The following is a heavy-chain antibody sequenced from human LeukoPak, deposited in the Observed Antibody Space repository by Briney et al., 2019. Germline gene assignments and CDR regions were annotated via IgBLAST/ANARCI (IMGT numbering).Heavy chain of an antibody. V-gene: IGHV4-34*01. CDR2: INHSGST. D-gene: IGHD4-17*01. CDR3: ARYGDYAGLFYFDY. Sequence: SETLSLTCAVYGGSFSGYYWSWIRQPPGKGLEWIGEINHSGSTNYNPSLKRRVTISVDTSKNQFSLKLSSVTAADTAVYYCARYGDYAGLFYFDYWGQGTLVTVSS. J-gene: IGHJ4*02. CDR1: GGSFSGYY.